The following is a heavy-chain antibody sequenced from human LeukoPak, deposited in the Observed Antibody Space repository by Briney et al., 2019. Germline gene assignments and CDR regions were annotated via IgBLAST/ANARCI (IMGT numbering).Heavy chain of an antibody. J-gene: IGHJ4*02. CDR1: GGSFSGYY. D-gene: IGHD6-19*01. CDR3: ARYVKRLGDRGAFGYSSGWTFDY. V-gene: IGHV4-34*01. CDR2: INHSGST. Sequence: SETLSLTCAVYGGSFSGYYWSWIRQPPGKGLEWIGEINHSGSTNYNPSLKSRATISVDTSKNQFSLKLSSVTAADTAVYYCARYVKRLGDRGAFGYSSGWTFDYWGQGTLVTVSS.